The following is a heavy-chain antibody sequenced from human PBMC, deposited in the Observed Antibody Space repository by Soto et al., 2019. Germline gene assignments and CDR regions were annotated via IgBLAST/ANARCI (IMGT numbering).Heavy chain of an antibody. J-gene: IGHJ4*02. D-gene: IGHD3-16*01. Sequence: GGSLRLSCAASGFIFSDYWMAWFRQAPETGLEWVANIKQDGSEKFYVDSVKGRFTISRDNARKAVFLQMNSLRVDDTAVYYCTYRLGYFWGQGTLVTVSS. CDR1: GFIFSDYW. CDR2: IKQDGSEK. CDR3: TYRLGYF. V-gene: IGHV3-7*01.